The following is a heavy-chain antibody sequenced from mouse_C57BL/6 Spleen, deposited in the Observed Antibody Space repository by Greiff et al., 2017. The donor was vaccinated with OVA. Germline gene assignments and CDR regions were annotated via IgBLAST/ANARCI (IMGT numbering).Heavy chain of an antibody. CDR3: ARSTMVTTRGFAY. J-gene: IGHJ3*01. Sequence: QVQLQQPGAELVKPGASVKMSCKASGYTFTSYWITWVKQRPGQGLEWIGDIYPGSGSTNYNEKFKSKATLTVDTSSSTAYMQLSSLTSEDSAVYYCARSTMVTTRGFAYWGQGTLVTVSA. D-gene: IGHD2-2*01. CDR1: GYTFTSYW. V-gene: IGHV1-55*01. CDR2: IYPGSGST.